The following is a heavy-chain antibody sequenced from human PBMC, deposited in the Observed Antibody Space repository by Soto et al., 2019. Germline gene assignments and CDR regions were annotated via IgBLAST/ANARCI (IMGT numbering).Heavy chain of an antibody. CDR3: ARDDCSSTSCYYNNWFDP. V-gene: IGHV6-1*01. CDR2: TYYRSKWYN. Sequence: SQTLSLTCAISGDSVSSNSAAWNWIRQSPSRGLEWLGRTYYRSKWYNDYAVSVKSRITINPDTSKNQFSLQLNSVTPEDTAVYYFARDDCSSTSCYYNNWFDPWGQGTLVTVSS. CDR1: GDSVSSNSAA. J-gene: IGHJ5*02. D-gene: IGHD2-2*01.